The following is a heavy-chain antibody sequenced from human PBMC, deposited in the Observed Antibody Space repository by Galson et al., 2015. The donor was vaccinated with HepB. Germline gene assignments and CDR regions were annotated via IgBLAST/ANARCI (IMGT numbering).Heavy chain of an antibody. CDR2: ISSSSNTI. CDR3: ETTGVTHYDLWTPPGY. Sequence: SLRLSFPASGFTFSSYSMNWVRQAPGKWLEWVSYISSSSNTIYYADSVKGRFTSSRDDAKTSLYLQMNSLSVEDTAVYYCETTGVTHYDLWTPPGYWGQGTLVIVSS. CDR1: GFTFSSYS. V-gene: IGHV3-48*01. J-gene: IGHJ4*02. D-gene: IGHD3-3*01.